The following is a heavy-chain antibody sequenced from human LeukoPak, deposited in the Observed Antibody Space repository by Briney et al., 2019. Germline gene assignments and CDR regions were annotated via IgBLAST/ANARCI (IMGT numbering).Heavy chain of an antibody. CDR2: ISRRGRTI. CDR1: GFTFRSDE. D-gene: IGHD3-9*01. J-gene: IGHJ4*02. CDR3: ASARQAYDILTGYYSRDY. Sequence: GGSLRLSCGASGFTFRSDEMNWVGQAPGKGVEWVSYISRRGRTIYYADPVKGRFTICREKAKNSLYVQMNSLRAEDTAVYYCASARQAYDILTGYYSRDYWGQGTLVTVSS. V-gene: IGHV3-48*03.